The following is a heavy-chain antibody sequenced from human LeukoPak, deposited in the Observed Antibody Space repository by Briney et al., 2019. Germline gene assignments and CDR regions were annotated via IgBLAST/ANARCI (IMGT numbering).Heavy chain of an antibody. Sequence: SETLSLTCTVAGGSISSGSYYWSWIRQPAGKGLEWIGRIYISGSTHYNPSLKSRVTISVDTSKNQFSLKLSSVTAADTAVYYCAKLGNEGSSSSLIDYWGQRTLVTVSS. CDR2: IYISGST. CDR3: AKLGNEGSSSSLIDY. D-gene: IGHD6-13*01. J-gene: IGHJ4*02. V-gene: IGHV4-61*02. CDR1: GGSISSGSYY.